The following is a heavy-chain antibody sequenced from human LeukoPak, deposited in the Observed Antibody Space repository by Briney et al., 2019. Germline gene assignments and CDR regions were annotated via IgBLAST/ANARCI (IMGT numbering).Heavy chain of an antibody. V-gene: IGHV3-7*04. CDR2: IKQDGSEK. D-gene: IGHD4-17*01. J-gene: IGHJ5*02. CDR3: ARGVGPTVNKNWFDP. CDR1: GFTFSSYW. Sequence: GGSLRLSCAASGFTFSSYWMSWVRQAPGKGLEWVANIKQDGSEKYYVDSVKGRFTISRDNAKNSLYLQMNSLRAEDTAVYYCARGVGPTVNKNWFDPWGQGTLVTVSS.